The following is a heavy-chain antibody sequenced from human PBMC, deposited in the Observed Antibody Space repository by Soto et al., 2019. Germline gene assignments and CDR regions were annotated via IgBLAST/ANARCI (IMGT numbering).Heavy chain of an antibody. Sequence: LSLTCTVSGGSISSGGYYWSWIRQHPGKGLEWIGYIYYSGSTYYNPSLKSRVTISVDTSKNQFSLKLSSVTAADTAVYYCARDRHPTSGSYYQPPYYYYGMDVWGQGTTVTVSS. J-gene: IGHJ6*02. CDR2: IYYSGST. CDR1: GGSISSGGYY. D-gene: IGHD3-10*01. V-gene: IGHV4-31*03. CDR3: ARDRHPTSGSYYQPPYYYYGMDV.